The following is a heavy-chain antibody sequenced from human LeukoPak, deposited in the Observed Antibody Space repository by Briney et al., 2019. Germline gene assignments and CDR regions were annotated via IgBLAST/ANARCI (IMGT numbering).Heavy chain of an antibody. Sequence: SETLPLTCTISGGSISSNYWSWIRQPPGKGLEWIGYCHYSGNTNYNPSLKSRATISVDMSKNQFSPTLNSVTAADTAVYYCARSASSTSRSAFDIWGQGTRVTASS. J-gene: IGHJ3*02. CDR2: CHYSGNT. CDR3: ARSASSTSRSAFDI. CDR1: GGSISSNY. V-gene: IGHV4-59*13.